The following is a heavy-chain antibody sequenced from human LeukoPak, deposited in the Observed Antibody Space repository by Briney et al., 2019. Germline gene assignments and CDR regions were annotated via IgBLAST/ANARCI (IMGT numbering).Heavy chain of an antibody. CDR1: GFRFSSYA. D-gene: IGHD2-2*01. CDR3: AKDRADIVEVPAATQSY. V-gene: IGHV3-23*01. J-gene: IGHJ4*02. CDR2: ISGSGGST. Sequence: GGSLRLSCAASGFRFSSYAMSWVRQAPGKGLEWVSAISGSGGSTYYADSVKGRFTISRDNSKNTLYLQMNSLRAEDTAVYYCAKDRADIVEVPAATQSYWGQGTLVTVSS.